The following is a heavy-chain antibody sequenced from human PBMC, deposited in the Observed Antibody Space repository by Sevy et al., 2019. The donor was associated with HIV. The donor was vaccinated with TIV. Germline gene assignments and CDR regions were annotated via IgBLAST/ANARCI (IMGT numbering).Heavy chain of an antibody. CDR1: GGTFSSYA. D-gene: IGHD2-21*02. V-gene: IGHV1-69*13. Sequence: ASVKVSCKASGGTFSSYAISWVRQAPGQGLEWMGRIIPIFGTANYAQKFQGRVTITADESTSTAYMELSSLRSEDTAVYYCARDFGGNSRRYNWFDPWGQGTLVTVSS. CDR2: IIPIFGTA. J-gene: IGHJ5*02. CDR3: ARDFGGNSRRYNWFDP.